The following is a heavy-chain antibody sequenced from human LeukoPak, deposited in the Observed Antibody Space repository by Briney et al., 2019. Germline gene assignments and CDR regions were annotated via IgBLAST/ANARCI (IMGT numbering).Heavy chain of an antibody. Sequence: SETLSLTCTVSGGSISSYYWSWIRQPAGKGLEWIGRIYTSGSTNYNPSLKRRVTISVDTSKNQFSLKLSSVTAADTAVYYCARGSDFWSGYYVRGDYFDYWGQGTLVTVSS. CDR3: ARGSDFWSGYYVRGDYFDY. J-gene: IGHJ4*02. V-gene: IGHV4-4*07. D-gene: IGHD3-3*01. CDR1: GGSISSYY. CDR2: IYTSGST.